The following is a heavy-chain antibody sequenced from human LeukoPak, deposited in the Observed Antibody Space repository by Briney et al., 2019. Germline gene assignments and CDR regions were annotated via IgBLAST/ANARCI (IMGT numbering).Heavy chain of an antibody. CDR3: ASSSRYYDSSGYYNY. CDR2: INPNSGGT. Sequence: GASVKVSCKASGYTFTGYSIYWVRQAPGQGLEWMGWINPNSGGTNYAQKCQGRVTMTSDTYSSTAYMDLSRLRSDDTAVYYCASSSRYYDSSGYYNYWGQGTLVSVSS. D-gene: IGHD3-22*01. CDR1: GYTFTGYS. J-gene: IGHJ4*02. V-gene: IGHV1-2*02.